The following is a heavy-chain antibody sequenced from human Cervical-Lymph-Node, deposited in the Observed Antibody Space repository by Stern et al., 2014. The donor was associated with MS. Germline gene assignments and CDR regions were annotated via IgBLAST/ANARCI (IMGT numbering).Heavy chain of an antibody. V-gene: IGHV3-21*01. Sequence: VQLVESGGGLVKPGGSLRLSCAASASTFSAYSMNWVLHAPGQGLEWVASIRGGSGSTYYGDSVKGRFAISRDNAKKSLYLHMSSLRGEDTAVYYCTTRDNYGDYWGQGTQVTVSS. D-gene: IGHD4-11*01. CDR3: TTRDNYGDY. J-gene: IGHJ4*02. CDR1: ASTFSAYS. CDR2: IRGGSGST.